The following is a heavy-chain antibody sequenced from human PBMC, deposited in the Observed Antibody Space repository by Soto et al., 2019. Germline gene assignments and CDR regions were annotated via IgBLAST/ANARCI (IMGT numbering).Heavy chain of an antibody. V-gene: IGHV3-30*18. CDR3: AKILRGYYYYGMDG. CDR1: GFTFSSYG. CDR2: ISYDGSNK. Sequence: GGSLRLSCAASGFTFSSYGMHWVRQAPGKGLEWVAVISYDGSNKYYADSVKGRFTISRDNSKNTLYLQMNSLRAEDTAVYYCAKILRGYYYYGMDGWGQGTTVTVAS. J-gene: IGHJ6*02. D-gene: IGHD3-16*01.